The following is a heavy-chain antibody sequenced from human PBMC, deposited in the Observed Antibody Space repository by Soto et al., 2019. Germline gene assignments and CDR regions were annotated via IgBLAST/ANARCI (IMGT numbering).Heavy chain of an antibody. D-gene: IGHD3-3*01. CDR3: ARAAASDFVFLRAFHP. V-gene: IGHV4-61*01. J-gene: IGHJ5*02. Sequence: SEALSLTSTVYGGPLSSGSYYWGWIRQSPGQGLEWIGYIYYSGTTKYNPSLKSRVSISVDTSKNQFSLRLTSLSAADTAVYYCARAAASDFVFLRAFHPWGKGNLVTVLS. CDR2: IYYSGTT. CDR1: GGPLSSGSYY.